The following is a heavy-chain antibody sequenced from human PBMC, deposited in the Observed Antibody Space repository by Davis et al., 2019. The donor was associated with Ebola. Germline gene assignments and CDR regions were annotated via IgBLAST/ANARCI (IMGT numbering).Heavy chain of an antibody. CDR3: ARGGVAYSDLDY. CDR2: MNPNSGNT. CDR1: GYTFTGYD. J-gene: IGHJ4*02. V-gene: IGHV1-8*01. D-gene: IGHD2-21*01. Sequence: ASVKVSCKASGYTFTGYDINWVRQATGQGLEWMGWMNPNSGNTGYAQKFQGRVTMTRENSMGTAYMELSSLRSEDTAVYFCARGGVAYSDLDYWGQGTLVAVSS.